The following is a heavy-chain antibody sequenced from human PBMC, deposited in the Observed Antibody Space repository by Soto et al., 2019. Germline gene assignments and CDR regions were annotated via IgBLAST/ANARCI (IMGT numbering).Heavy chain of an antibody. CDR2: IYDSGST. Sequence: PSETLSLTCTVSGGSISSSYWSWIRQPPGKGLEWIGYIYDSGSTYYNPSLKSRVTISVDTSKNQFSLKLGSVTAADTAVYYCVVVPGAAIDYWGLGTLVTVSS. V-gene: IGHV4-59*04. CDR1: GGSISSSY. CDR3: VVVPGAAIDY. J-gene: IGHJ4*02. D-gene: IGHD2-2*01.